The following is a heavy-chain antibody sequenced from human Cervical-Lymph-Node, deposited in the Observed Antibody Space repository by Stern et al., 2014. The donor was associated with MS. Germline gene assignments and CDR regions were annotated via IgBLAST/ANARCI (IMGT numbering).Heavy chain of an antibody. J-gene: IGHJ3*02. V-gene: IGHV3-30*18. CDR3: AKPARTSFCGDALDT. CDR2: ISFDESNT. D-gene: IGHD2-2*01. Sequence: QVQLVESGGGVVQPGRSLRLSCAVSGFTFSRSGMHWVRQAPGQGLEWVAVISFDESNTNYIDAVKGRLTISRDNAKNILYLHMKILTVDDTAVYYGAKPARTSFCGDALDTWGQGTMVTVSS. CDR1: GFTFSRSG.